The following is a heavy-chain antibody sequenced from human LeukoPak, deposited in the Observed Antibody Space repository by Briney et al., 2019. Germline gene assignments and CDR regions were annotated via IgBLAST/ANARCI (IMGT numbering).Heavy chain of an antibody. CDR1: GFTFSSYW. J-gene: IGHJ6*03. Sequence: GGSLRLSCAASGFTFSSYWMSWVRQAPGKGLEWVANIKQDGSEKYYVDSVKGRFTISRDNAKNSLYLQMNSLRSEDTAVYYCARDSILRDGYNLNYYYMDVWGKGTTVTVSS. CDR2: IKQDGSEK. D-gene: IGHD5-24*01. V-gene: IGHV3-7*03. CDR3: ARDSILRDGYNLNYYYMDV.